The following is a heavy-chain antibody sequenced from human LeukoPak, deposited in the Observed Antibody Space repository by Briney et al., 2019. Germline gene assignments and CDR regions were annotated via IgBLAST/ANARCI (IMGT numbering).Heavy chain of an antibody. CDR1: GYTFTDYY. Sequence: SVKVSCKASGYTFTDYYMHWVRQAPGQGLEWMGWINPNSGGTNYAQKFQGRVTVTSDTSISTAFMDLSSLRSDDTAVFYCARGPPRGTAAGPDCWGQGTLVSVSS. CDR3: ARGPPRGTAAGPDC. V-gene: IGHV1-2*02. CDR2: INPNSGGT. D-gene: IGHD6-13*01. J-gene: IGHJ4*02.